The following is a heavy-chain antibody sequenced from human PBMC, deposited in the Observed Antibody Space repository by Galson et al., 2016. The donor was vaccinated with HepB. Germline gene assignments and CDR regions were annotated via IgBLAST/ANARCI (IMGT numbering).Heavy chain of an antibody. Sequence: TLSLTCTVSGGSISSGGYYWSWIRQHPGKGLEWIGYIYHSGSTHYNPSIKSRVTISVDTAKNQFSLKLSSVTAADTAIYYCARDKKVTSFGVVISGGLDPWGQGTLVTVAS. CDR1: GGSISSGGYY. CDR3: ARDKKVTSFGVVISGGLDP. D-gene: IGHD3-3*01. J-gene: IGHJ5*02. CDR2: IYHSGST. V-gene: IGHV4-31*03.